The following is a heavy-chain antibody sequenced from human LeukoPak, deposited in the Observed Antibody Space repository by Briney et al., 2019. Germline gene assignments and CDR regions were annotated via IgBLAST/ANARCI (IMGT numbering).Heavy chain of an antibody. V-gene: IGHV1-8*03. CDR2: MNPNSGNT. J-gene: IGHJ3*02. D-gene: IGHD3-10*01. Sequence: ASVSVSCKASGYTFTSYDINWVRQAAGQGLEWMGWMNPNSGNTGYAQKFQGRVTITADKSTNTAHMELSRLESGGTAVYYCTREGIYTPDPSSYHRDAFDIWGQGTVVIVSS. CDR1: GYTFTSYD. CDR3: TREGIYTPDPSSYHRDAFDI.